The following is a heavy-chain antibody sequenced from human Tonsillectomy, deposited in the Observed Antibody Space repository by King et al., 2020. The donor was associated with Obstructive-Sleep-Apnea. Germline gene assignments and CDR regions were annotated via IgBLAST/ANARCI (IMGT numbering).Heavy chain of an antibody. V-gene: IGHV3-33*06. CDR2: IWYDGSNK. CDR1: GFTFSSYG. D-gene: IGHD6-13*01. Sequence: VQLVESGGGVVQPGRSLRLSCAASGFTFSSYGMHWVRQAPGKGLEWVAVIWYDGSNKYYADSGKGRFTISRDNSKNTLYLQMNSLRAEDTAVYYCAKVGKSSSWFYFDYWGQGTLVTVSS. CDR3: AKVGKSSSWFYFDY. J-gene: IGHJ4*02.